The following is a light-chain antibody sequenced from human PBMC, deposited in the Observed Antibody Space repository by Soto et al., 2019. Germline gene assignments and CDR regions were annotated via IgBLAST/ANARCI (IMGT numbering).Light chain of an antibody. J-gene: IGKJ1*01. CDR1: QSISNC. CDR2: DAS. V-gene: IGKV1-5*01. CDR3: QQYNNYFSST. Sequence: DIQMTQSPSTLSLSVGDRVTITCRASQSISNCLAWYQQKPGKAPNILIYDASTLVSGIPSRFSGSGSGTEFTLTISSLQPDDFATYYCQQYNNYFSSTFGQGTRVEIK.